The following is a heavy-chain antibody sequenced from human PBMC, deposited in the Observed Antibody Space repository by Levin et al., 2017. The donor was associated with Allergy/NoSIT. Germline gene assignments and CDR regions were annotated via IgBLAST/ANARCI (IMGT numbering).Heavy chain of an antibody. V-gene: IGHV4-39*01. D-gene: IGHD4-17*01. CDR3: AGLNDYVNWFDP. Sequence: PSETLSLTCTVSGGSISSSSYYWGWIRQPPGKGLEWIGSIYYSGSTYYNPSLKSRVTISVDTSKNQFSLKLSSVTAADTAVYYCAGLNDYVNWFDPWGQGTLVTVSS. CDR2: IYYSGST. J-gene: IGHJ5*02. CDR1: GGSISSSSYY.